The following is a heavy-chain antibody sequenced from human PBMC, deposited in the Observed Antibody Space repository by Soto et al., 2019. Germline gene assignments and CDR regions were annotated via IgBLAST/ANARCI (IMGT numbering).Heavy chain of an antibody. Sequence: PGGSLRLSCSASGFTFSSYGMHWVRQAPGRGLEWVAVISYDGGNKYYADSVKGRFTISRDNPKNTLYLQMNSLRAEDTAVYYCAKVLGYCTSSSCSREAYYYYGMDVWGQGTTVTV. J-gene: IGHJ6*02. V-gene: IGHV3-30*18. CDR1: GFTFSSYG. D-gene: IGHD2-15*01. CDR2: ISYDGGNK. CDR3: AKVLGYCTSSSCSREAYYYYGMDV.